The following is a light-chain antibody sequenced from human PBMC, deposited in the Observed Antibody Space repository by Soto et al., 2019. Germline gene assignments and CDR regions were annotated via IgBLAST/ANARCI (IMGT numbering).Light chain of an antibody. J-gene: IGKJ2*01. V-gene: IGKV3-15*01. CDR2: GAS. CDR1: QRVSSN. Sequence: EIVMTQSPATLSVSPGERATVSCRASQRVSSNLAWYQQKPGQAPRLLIYGASTRATGIPARFSGSGSGTEFTLTIGSLQSEDFAVYYCQQYNNWPRTFGQGNKLEIK. CDR3: QQYNNWPRT.